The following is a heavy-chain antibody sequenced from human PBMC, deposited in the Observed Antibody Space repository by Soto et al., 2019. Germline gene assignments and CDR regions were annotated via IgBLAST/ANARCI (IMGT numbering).Heavy chain of an antibody. CDR2: ISAYNGNT. CDR1: GYTFTSYG. V-gene: IGHV1-18*01. Sequence: QVQLVQSGAEVKKPGASVKVSCKASGYTFTSYGISWVRQAPGQGLEWMGWISAYNGNTNYAQKLQGRVTMTTDTSTSTAYMELRSLRSDDTAVYYSAGVVVGWQTRFDWFDPWGQGTLVTVSS. J-gene: IGHJ5*02. D-gene: IGHD6-19*01. CDR3: AGVVVGWQTRFDWFDP.